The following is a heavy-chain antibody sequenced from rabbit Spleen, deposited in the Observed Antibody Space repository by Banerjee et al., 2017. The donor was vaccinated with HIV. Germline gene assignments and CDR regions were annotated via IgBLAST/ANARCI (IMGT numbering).Heavy chain of an antibody. J-gene: IGHJ4*01. Sequence: QSLEESGGGLVKPGGTLTLTCTVSGFSFSSNWMCWVRQAPGKGLEWIACIYAGSSGSSYYASWAKGRFTISKTSSTTVTLEMTSLTAADTATYFCARDLDGVIGWNFGWWGPGTLVTVS. D-gene: IGHD1-1*01. CDR2: IYAGSSGSS. CDR3: ARDLDGVIGWNFGW. CDR1: GFSFSSNW. V-gene: IGHV1S40*01.